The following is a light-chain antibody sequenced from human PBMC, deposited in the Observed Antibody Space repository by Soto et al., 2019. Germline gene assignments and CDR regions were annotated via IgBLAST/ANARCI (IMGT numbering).Light chain of an antibody. J-gene: IGKJ4*01. CDR1: QSVSKNF. V-gene: IGKV3-20*01. CDR3: QPYGSSPPT. CDR2: GAS. Sequence: ELGLTQSPGTLSLSPGERATLSCRASQSVSKNFLAWYQQKPGQAPRLLINGASSSATGIPDRFSGSGSGTDFSLTNDTLEPEDFAVYFCQPYGSSPPTFGGGTKVAIK.